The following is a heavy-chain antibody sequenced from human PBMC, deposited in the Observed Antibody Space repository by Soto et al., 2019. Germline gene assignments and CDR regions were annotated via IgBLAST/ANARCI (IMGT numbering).Heavy chain of an antibody. Sequence: QVQLVQSGAEVKKPGASVQVSCKASGYTFTSYAMHWVRQAPGQRLEWMGWINAGNGNTKYSQKFQGRVTITRDTSARKAYMEMSSLRSEDSAVYYCARFVDIVATIDYWGQGTLLTVSS. V-gene: IGHV1-3*01. D-gene: IGHD5-12*01. CDR3: ARFVDIVATIDY. CDR1: GYTFTSYA. CDR2: INAGNGNT. J-gene: IGHJ4*02.